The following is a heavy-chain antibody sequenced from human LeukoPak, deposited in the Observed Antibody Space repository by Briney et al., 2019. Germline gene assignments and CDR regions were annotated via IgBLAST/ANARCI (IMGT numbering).Heavy chain of an antibody. V-gene: IGHV1-3*01. CDR2: INAGNGNT. Sequence: VASVKVSCKASGYTFTSYAMHWVRQAPGQRLEWMGWINAGNGNTKYSQKFQGRVTITRDTSASTAYMELSSLRSEDTAVYYCATTVTQEYYYHYGLDVWGQGTTVTVSS. CDR3: ATTVTQEYYYHYGLDV. J-gene: IGHJ6*02. D-gene: IGHD4-17*01. CDR1: GYTFTSYA.